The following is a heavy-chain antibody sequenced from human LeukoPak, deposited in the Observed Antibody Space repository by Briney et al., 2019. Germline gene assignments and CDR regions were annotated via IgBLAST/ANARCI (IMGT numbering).Heavy chain of an antibody. Sequence: TGGSLRLSCAASGFMFRSSSMSWVRQVPGKGLEWVSTISASAGNIYYADSVKGRSTISRDNSKNTLFLQMNSLRAEDTAIYYCAKRPAAVRGVIPYVDYWGQGTLVTVSS. V-gene: IGHV3-23*01. J-gene: IGHJ4*02. CDR1: GFMFRSSS. CDR2: ISASAGNI. CDR3: AKRPAAVRGVIPYVDY. D-gene: IGHD3-10*02.